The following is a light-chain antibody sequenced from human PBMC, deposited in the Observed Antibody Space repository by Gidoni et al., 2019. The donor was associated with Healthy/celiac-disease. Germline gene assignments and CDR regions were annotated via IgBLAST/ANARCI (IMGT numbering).Light chain of an antibody. CDR2: AAS. J-gene: IGKJ1*01. CDR1: QSISSY. Sequence: DIQMTQSTSSLSASVGDRVTITCRASQSISSYLNWYQPKPGKAPKLLIYAASSLQSGVRSRFSGSVSGTDFTLTISSLQPEDFATYYCQQSYSTPPAFGQGTKVEIK. V-gene: IGKV1-39*01. CDR3: QQSYSTPPA.